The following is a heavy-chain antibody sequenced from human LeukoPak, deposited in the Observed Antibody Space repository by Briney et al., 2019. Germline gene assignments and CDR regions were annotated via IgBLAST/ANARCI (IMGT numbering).Heavy chain of an antibody. CDR1: GYTFIGHY. CDR2: INPYSGVT. V-gene: IGHV1-2*02. Sequence: ASATVSCTASGYTFIGHYIHWMRQPPGQGLEWVGWINPYSGVTNYADNFQGRVTLTRDTSSSTAYMELTSLRSDDTAVYYCARDHIDDSSTSAPGTDGFDPWGQGTLVTVSS. J-gene: IGHJ5*02. D-gene: IGHD6-13*01. CDR3: ARDHIDDSSTSAPGTDGFDP.